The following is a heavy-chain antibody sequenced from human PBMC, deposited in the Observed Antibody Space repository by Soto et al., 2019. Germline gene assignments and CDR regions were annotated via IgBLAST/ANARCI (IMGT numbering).Heavy chain of an antibody. CDR3: ASHSSSSDMSYYYYGMDV. CDR1: GYSFTSYW. V-gene: IGHV5-51*01. D-gene: IGHD6-6*01. J-gene: IGHJ6*02. Sequence: LGESLKISCKGSGYSFTSYWIGWVRQMPGKGLEWMGIIYPGDSDTRYSPSFQGQVTISADKSISTAYLQWSSLKASDTAMYYCASHSSSSDMSYYYYGMDVWGQGTTVTVSS. CDR2: IYPGDSDT.